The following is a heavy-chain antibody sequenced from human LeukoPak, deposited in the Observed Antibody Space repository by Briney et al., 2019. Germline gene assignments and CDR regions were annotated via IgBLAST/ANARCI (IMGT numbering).Heavy chain of an antibody. CDR2: ISGSGGST. V-gene: IGHV3-23*01. J-gene: IGHJ4*02. Sequence: GGSLRLSCAASGFTFSSYAMSWVRQAPGKGLEWVSAISGSGGSTYYADSVKGRFAISRDNSKNTLYLQMSSLRAEDTAVYYCAKEAGYFDWLLSAFDYWGQGTLVTDSS. CDR3: AKEAGYFDWLLSAFDY. CDR1: GFTFSSYA. D-gene: IGHD3-9*01.